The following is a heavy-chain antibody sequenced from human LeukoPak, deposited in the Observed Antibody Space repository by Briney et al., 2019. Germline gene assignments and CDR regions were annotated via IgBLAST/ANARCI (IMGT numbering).Heavy chain of an antibody. CDR3: ARQGSNWYFEYFQH. Sequence: SETLSLTCTVSGGSISPYYWSWIRQPPGRGLEWIAFIPYSGRTNSNPSLKSRVTLSVDTSKNQFSLKLISVTAADTAVYYCARQGSNWYFEYFQHWGQGTLVTVSS. D-gene: IGHD4-11*01. CDR1: GGSISPYY. CDR2: IPYSGRT. V-gene: IGHV4-59*08. J-gene: IGHJ1*01.